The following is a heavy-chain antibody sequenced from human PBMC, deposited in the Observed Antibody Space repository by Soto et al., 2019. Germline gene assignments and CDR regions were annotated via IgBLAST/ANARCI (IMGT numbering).Heavy chain of an antibody. V-gene: IGHV1-8*01. Sequence: QVQLVQSGAEVKKPGASVKVSCKASGYTFTSYDINSVRQATGQGLEWMGWMNPSSGNTGYAQKFQGRVTMTRNTSISTAYMELSSLRSEYTAVYYCAITHLRFGEPHYWGQGTLVTVSS. D-gene: IGHD3-10*01. CDR3: AITHLRFGEPHY. CDR2: MNPSSGNT. CDR1: GYTFTSYD. J-gene: IGHJ4*02.